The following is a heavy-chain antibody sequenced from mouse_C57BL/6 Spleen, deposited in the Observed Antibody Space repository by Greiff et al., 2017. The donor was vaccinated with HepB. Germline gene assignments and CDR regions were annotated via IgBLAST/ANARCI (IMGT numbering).Heavy chain of an antibody. J-gene: IGHJ4*01. CDR1: GFTFSSYG. D-gene: IGHD2-3*01. CDR2: ISSGGSYT. V-gene: IGHV5-6*02. CDR3: ASLYDGDYYAMDY. Sequence: DVKLQESGGDLVKPGGSLKLSCAASGFTFSSYGMSWVRQTPDKRLEWVATISSGGSYTYYPDSVKGRFTISRDNAKNTLYLQMSSLKSEDTAMYYCASLYDGDYYAMDYWGQGTSVTVSS.